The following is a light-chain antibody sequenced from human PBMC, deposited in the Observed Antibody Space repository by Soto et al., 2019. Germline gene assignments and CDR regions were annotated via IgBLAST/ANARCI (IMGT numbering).Light chain of an antibody. CDR2: EVT. CDR1: SSDVGAYNF. Sequence: QSVLTQPASVSGSPGQSITISCTGTSSDVGAYNFVSWYQQHPGEAPELLIYEVTNRPSGVSNRFSGSKSGHTASLTISGLQSEDEADYFCTSYTSSSTLDVFGTGTKVTVL. CDR3: TSYTSSSTLDV. V-gene: IGLV2-14*01. J-gene: IGLJ1*01.